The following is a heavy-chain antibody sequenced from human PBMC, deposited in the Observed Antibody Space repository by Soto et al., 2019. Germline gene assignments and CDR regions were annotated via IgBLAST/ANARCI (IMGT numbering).Heavy chain of an antibody. Sequence: QVQLQESGPGLVKPSQTLSLTCTVSGGSISSGGYYWSWIRQHPGKGLEWIGYIYYSGSTYYNPSTKSRVTISVDTSKNPFSLKLSSVTAADTAVYYCARGFPIYDFWSGYYKINSGAGAFDIWGQGTMVTVSS. CDR3: ARGFPIYDFWSGYYKINSGAGAFDI. V-gene: IGHV4-31*03. CDR2: IYYSGST. D-gene: IGHD3-3*01. CDR1: GGSISSGGYY. J-gene: IGHJ3*02.